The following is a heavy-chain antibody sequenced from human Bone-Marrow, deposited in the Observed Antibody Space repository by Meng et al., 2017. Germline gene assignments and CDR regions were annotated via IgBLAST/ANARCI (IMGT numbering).Heavy chain of an antibody. CDR2: ISWNSGSI. CDR1: GFTFDDYA. Sequence: SLKISCAASGFTFDDYAMHWVRQAPGKGLEWVSGISWNSGSIGYADSVKGRFTISRDNAKNSLYLQMNSLRAEDTAVYYCARDSGSYDAWGQGTLVTVSS. D-gene: IGHD1-26*01. J-gene: IGHJ5*02. V-gene: IGHV3-9*01. CDR3: ARDSGSYDA.